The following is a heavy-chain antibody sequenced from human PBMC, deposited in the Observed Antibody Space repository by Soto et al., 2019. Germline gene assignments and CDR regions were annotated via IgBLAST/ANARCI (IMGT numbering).Heavy chain of an antibody. D-gene: IGHD6-13*01. CDR1: GGPISSSSFH. CDR2: IYYSGRT. J-gene: IGHJ5*02. CDR3: ARRERAAGTDWWFDP. Sequence: QLQLQESGPGLVKPSETLSLTCTVSGGPISSSSFHWGWIRQPPGKGLGGIGSIYYSGRTYYSPSLKSRVTISVDTSKNQFSLKLSSVTAADTAVYYCARRERAAGTDWWFDPWGQGTLVTVSS. V-gene: IGHV4-39*01.